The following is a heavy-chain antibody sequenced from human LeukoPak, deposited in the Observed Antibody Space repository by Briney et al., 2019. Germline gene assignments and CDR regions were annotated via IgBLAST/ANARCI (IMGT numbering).Heavy chain of an antibody. CDR3: ARAEVGATIWFDP. CDR1: GGSINSYY. V-gene: IGHV4-59*01. Sequence: SETLSLTCSVSGGSINSYYWSWIRQPPGKGLEWIGYIYYSGTTNYNPSLRSRVTMLVDTSKNQFTLKLSSVTAAGTAVYYCARAEVGATIWFDPWGQGTLVTVSS. D-gene: IGHD1-26*01. J-gene: IGHJ5*02. CDR2: IYYSGTT.